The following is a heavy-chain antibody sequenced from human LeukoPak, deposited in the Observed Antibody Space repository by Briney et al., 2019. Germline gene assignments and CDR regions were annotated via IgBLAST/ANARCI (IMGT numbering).Heavy chain of an antibody. CDR3: ARWGIIVATTDDTNYYYYYGMDV. CDR2: INGDNGNT. Sequence: ASVKVSCKASGYTFTTYAMHWVRKAPGQRLEWMGWINGDNGNTKYSQKFQGRVTITRDTSAYIAYMELRSLRSEDTAVYYCARWGIIVATTDDTNYYYYYGMDVWGQGTTVTVSS. D-gene: IGHD5-12*01. CDR1: GYTFTTYA. J-gene: IGHJ6*02. V-gene: IGHV1-3*01.